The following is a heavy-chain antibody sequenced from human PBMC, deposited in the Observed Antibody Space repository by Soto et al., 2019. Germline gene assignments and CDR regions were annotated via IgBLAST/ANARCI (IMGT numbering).Heavy chain of an antibody. CDR1: GGSLSGYY. V-gene: IGHV4-59*01. J-gene: IGHJ3*02. CDR3: ARVGDYGDYGRAFDI. D-gene: IGHD4-17*01. CDR2: IYYSGST. Sequence: SKTLSVTCAVYGGSLSGYYWSWIRQPPGKGLEWIGYIYYSGSTNYNPSLKSRVTISVDTSKNQFSLKLSSVTAADTAVYYCARVGDYGDYGRAFDIWGQGTMVTVSS.